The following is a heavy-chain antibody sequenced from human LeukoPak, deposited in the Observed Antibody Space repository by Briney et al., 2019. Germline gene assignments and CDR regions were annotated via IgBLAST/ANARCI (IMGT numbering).Heavy chain of an antibody. V-gene: IGHV4-34*01. J-gene: IGHJ5*02. CDR1: GGSFSGYY. Sequence: PSETLSLTCAVYGGSFSGYYWSWIRQPPGKGQEWIGEINHSGSTNYNPSLKSRVTISVDTSKNQFSLKLSSVTAADTAVYYCARGRGDIVATTNWFDPWGQGTLVTVSS. D-gene: IGHD5-12*01. CDR3: ARGRGDIVATTNWFDP. CDR2: INHSGST.